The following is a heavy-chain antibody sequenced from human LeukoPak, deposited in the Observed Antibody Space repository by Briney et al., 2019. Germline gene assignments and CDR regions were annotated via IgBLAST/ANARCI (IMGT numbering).Heavy chain of an antibody. D-gene: IGHD3-9*01. Sequence: QAGGSLRLSCVASEFTFNNYGMHWVRQAPGKGLEWVALISKDGSNEYYADSVKGRFTISRDNSKNTLDLQMSSLRADDTAVYYCARDLRYFDSNSGGYFDYWGQGTLVTVSS. J-gene: IGHJ4*02. CDR3: ARDLRYFDSNSGGYFDY. CDR1: EFTFNNYG. V-gene: IGHV3-30*03. CDR2: ISKDGSNE.